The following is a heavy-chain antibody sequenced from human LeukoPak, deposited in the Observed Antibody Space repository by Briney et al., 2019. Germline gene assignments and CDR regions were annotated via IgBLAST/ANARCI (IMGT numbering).Heavy chain of an antibody. Sequence: PSETLSLTCTVSGGSISSSSYYWGWIRQPPGKGLEWIGSIYYSGSTYYNPSLKSRVTISVDTSKNQFSLKLSSVTAADTAVYYCARPVVVGTSCYFDYWGQGTLVTVSS. CDR2: IYYSGST. J-gene: IGHJ4*02. CDR3: ARPVVVGTSCYFDY. V-gene: IGHV4-39*01. CDR1: GGSISSSSYY. D-gene: IGHD2-2*01.